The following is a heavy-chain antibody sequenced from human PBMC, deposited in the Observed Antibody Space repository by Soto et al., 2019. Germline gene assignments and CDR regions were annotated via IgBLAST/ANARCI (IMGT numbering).Heavy chain of an antibody. Sequence: EVQLVESGGGLVQPGGSLRLSCAASGFTFSSYSMNWVRQAPGKGLEWVSYISSSSSTIYYADSVKGRFTISRDNAKNSLYLQMNSLRDEDTAVYYRARDIWTGAGAYYYGMDVWGQGTTVTVSS. V-gene: IGHV3-48*02. D-gene: IGHD6-19*01. CDR2: ISSSSSTI. CDR1: GFTFSSYS. J-gene: IGHJ6*02. CDR3: ARDIWTGAGAYYYGMDV.